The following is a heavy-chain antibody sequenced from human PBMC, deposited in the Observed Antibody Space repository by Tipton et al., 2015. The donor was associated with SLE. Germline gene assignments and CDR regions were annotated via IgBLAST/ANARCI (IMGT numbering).Heavy chain of an antibody. J-gene: IGHJ4*02. D-gene: IGHD6-13*01. Sequence: SLRLSCAASGFTFSSYGMHWVRQAPGKGLEWVAVIWYDGSNKYYADSVKGRFTISRDNAKNSLYLQMNSLRAEDTAVYYCARDVIAAAGALDYCGQGTLVTVSS. V-gene: IGHV3-33*01. CDR3: ARDVIAAAGALDY. CDR1: GFTFSSYG. CDR2: IWYDGSNK.